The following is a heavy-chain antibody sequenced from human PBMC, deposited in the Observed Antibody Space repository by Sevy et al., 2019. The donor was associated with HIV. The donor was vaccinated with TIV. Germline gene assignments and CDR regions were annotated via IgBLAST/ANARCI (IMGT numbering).Heavy chain of an antibody. J-gene: IGHJ4*02. Sequence: GGSLRLSCTASGFTFNTYAMSWVRRAPGKGLEWVSAIGSGGTTYYVDSVKGRFTISRDNSKTTLYLQMTSLRVDDTAEYYCAKNLRGKYLEGYFDYWGQGIMVTVSS. CDR2: IGSGGTT. CDR3: AKNLRGKYLEGYFDY. CDR1: GFTFNTYA. V-gene: IGHV3-23*01. D-gene: IGHD1-20*01.